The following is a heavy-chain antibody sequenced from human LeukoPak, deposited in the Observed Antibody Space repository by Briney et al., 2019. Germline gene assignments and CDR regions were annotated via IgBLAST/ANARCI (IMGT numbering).Heavy chain of an antibody. V-gene: IGHV3-33*06. Sequence: PGGSLRLSCAASGFSFSCYGMYWVRQAPGKGLEWVAVIWHDESAEFYGDSVRGRFSISRDNSKNTLYLQMDRLRVEDTARYYCVKDHRGGWSGYFDSWGQGALVTVSS. CDR2: IWHDESAE. CDR3: VKDHRGGWSGYFDS. D-gene: IGHD6-19*01. CDR1: GFSFSCYG. J-gene: IGHJ4*02.